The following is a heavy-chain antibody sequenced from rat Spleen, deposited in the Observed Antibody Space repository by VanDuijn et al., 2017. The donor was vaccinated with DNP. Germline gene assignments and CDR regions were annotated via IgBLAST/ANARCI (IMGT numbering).Heavy chain of an antibody. CDR3: ARFPPGYNSYRDWNFDF. V-gene: IGHV2-16*01. CDR1: GFSLTNFG. D-gene: IGHD1-2*01. Sequence: QVQLKESGPGLVQPSQTLSLTCTVSGFSLTNFGVSWVRQPPGKGLEWIGAVWSGGSTDSTPLLRSRLTITRDISKNQVFLKMNSLQTEDTAMYFCARFPPGYNSYRDWNFDFWGPGTMVTVSS. CDR2: VWSGGST. J-gene: IGHJ1*01.